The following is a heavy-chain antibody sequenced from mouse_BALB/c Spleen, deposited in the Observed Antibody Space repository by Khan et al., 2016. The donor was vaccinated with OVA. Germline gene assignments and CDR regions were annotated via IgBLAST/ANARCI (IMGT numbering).Heavy chain of an antibody. Sequence: QVQLQQSGAELVKPGASVKLSCKTSGYTFTSYWIQWVKQRPGQGLGWIGQIFPGTGTTYYNENFKGKATLTVDTSSSTAYMQLSSLTSEDSDVDFCARGYFGNYEFVYWGQGTLVTVSP. D-gene: IGHD2-1*01. J-gene: IGHJ3*01. CDR2: IFPGTGTT. CDR3: ARGYFGNYEFVY. V-gene: IGHV1S132*01. CDR1: GYTFTSYW.